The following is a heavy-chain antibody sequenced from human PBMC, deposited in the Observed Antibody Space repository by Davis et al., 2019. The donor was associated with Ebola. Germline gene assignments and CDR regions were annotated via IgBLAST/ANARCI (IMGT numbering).Heavy chain of an antibody. D-gene: IGHD3-3*01. J-gene: IGHJ3*02. CDR3: AKDKNYDFWSGYPHDAFDI. CDR1: GFTFSSYA. V-gene: IGHV3-23*01. Sequence: GESLKTSCAASGFTFSSYAMSWVRPAPGKGLEWVSAISGSGGSTYYADSVKGRFTISRDKSKNTLYLQMNSLRAEDTAIYYWAKDKNYDFWSGYPHDAFDIWGQGTMVTVSS. CDR2: ISGSGGST.